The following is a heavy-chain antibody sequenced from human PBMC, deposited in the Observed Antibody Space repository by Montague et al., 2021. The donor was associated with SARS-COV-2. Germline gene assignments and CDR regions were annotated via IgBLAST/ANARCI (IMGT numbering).Heavy chain of an antibody. J-gene: IGHJ6*03. CDR2: IYTSGST. CDR1: GGSISNGSYY. Sequence: TLSLTCTVSGGSISNGSYYWSWIRQPAGKGLEWIGRIYTSGSTNYNPSLESRVTISVDTSKNQFSLKLSSVTAADTAVYYCARDALFRTYYDFWSGYPERSYRDVWGKGTTVTVSS. CDR3: ARDALFRTYYDFWSGYPERSYRDV. V-gene: IGHV4-61*02. D-gene: IGHD3-3*01.